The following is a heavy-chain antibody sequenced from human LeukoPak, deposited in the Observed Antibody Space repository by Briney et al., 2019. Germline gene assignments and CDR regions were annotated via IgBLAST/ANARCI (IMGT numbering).Heavy chain of an antibody. CDR1: GFTLSTYA. CDR3: AKGREAYSGSYTPFDC. D-gene: IGHD1-26*01. J-gene: IGHJ4*02. Sequence: PGGSLRLSSAASGFTLSTYAMSWVRQAPGKGLECVSTISGSGSSTYYADSVKGRFTISRDSSKNTLYLQMNSLRAEDTAVYYCAKGREAYSGSYTPFDCWGQGTLVTVSS. V-gene: IGHV3-23*01. CDR2: ISGSGSST.